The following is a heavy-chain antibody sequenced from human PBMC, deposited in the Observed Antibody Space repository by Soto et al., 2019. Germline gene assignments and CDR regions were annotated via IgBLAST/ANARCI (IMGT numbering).Heavy chain of an antibody. D-gene: IGHD7-27*01. CDR1: GYTFTSYY. J-gene: IGHJ6*02. CDR2: INPSGGST. CDR3: AMALGTGDYYYYGMDV. V-gene: IGHV1-46*01. Sequence: ASVKLYCNASGYTFTSYYMHWVRQAPGQGLEWMGIINPSGGSTSYAQKFQGRVTMTRDTSTSTVYMELSSLRSEDTAVYYCAMALGTGDYYYYGMDVWGQGTTVTVSS.